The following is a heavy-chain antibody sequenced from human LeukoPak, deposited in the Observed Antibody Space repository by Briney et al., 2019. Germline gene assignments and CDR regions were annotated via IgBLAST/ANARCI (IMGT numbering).Heavy chain of an antibody. CDR3: ARWYYDSSGYYDTHDAFDI. J-gene: IGHJ3*02. CDR1: GGSISSSNW. Sequence: SETLSLTCAVSGGSISSSNWWSWVRQPPGKGLEWIGEIYHSGSTNYNPSLKSRVTISVDKSKNQFSLKLSSVTAADTAVYYCARWYYDSSGYYDTHDAFDIWGQGIMVTVSS. CDR2: IYHSGST. D-gene: IGHD3-22*01. V-gene: IGHV4-4*02.